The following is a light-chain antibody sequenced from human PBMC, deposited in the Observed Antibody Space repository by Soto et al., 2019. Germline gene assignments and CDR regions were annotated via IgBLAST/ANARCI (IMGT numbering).Light chain of an antibody. CDR1: QNIRNW. CDR2: DAS. J-gene: IGKJ5*01. V-gene: IGKV1-5*01. Sequence: DIQMAPAPSPPSASVGERVTIPCRASQNIRNWLAWYQQKPGKAPNPLLYDASSLKSGVPARFSGSGSGTEFTLTISSLQPDDFATYYCQQYNTYSTFGQGTRREIK. CDR3: QQYNTYST.